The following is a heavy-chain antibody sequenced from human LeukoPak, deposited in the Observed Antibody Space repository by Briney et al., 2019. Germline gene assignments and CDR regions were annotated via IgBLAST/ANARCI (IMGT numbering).Heavy chain of an antibody. D-gene: IGHD4-17*01. J-gene: IGHJ4*02. Sequence: GGSLRLSCTASGFTFNGYSMNWVRQAPGKGLEWVSSISTSSSYIYYADSVKGRFTISRNNPKNSLYLQMNSLRAEDTAVYYCARNRGDPSYFDYWGQGTLVAVSS. CDR2: ISTSSSYI. V-gene: IGHV3-21*01. CDR1: GFTFNGYS. CDR3: ARNRGDPSYFDY.